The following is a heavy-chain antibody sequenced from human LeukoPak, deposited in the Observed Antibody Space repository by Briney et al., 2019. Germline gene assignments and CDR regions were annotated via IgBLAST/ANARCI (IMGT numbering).Heavy chain of an antibody. V-gene: IGHV3-23*01. Sequence: GGSLRLSCAASGFTFSSYAMSWVRQAPGEGLEWVSAISGSGGSTYYADSVKGRFTISRDNSKNTLYLQMNSLRAEDTAVYYCAKDLQYYYDSSGYYDAFDIWGQGTMVTVSS. CDR2: ISGSGGST. D-gene: IGHD3-22*01. J-gene: IGHJ3*02. CDR1: GFTFSSYA. CDR3: AKDLQYYYDSSGYYDAFDI.